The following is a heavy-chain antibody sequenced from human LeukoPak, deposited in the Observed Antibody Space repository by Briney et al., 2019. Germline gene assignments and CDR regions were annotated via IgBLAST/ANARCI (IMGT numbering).Heavy chain of an antibody. CDR2: ISSSSSYI. CDR1: GFTFSSYS. D-gene: IGHD5-18*01. J-gene: IGHJ6*03. V-gene: IGHV3-21*01. Sequence: GGSLRLSCAASGFTFSSYSMNWVRQAPGKGLEWVSSISSSSSYICYADSVKGRFTISRDNAKNSLYLQMNSLRAEDTAVYYCARESGVDTGFDYYYYYYMDVWGKGTTVTVSS. CDR3: ARESGVDTGFDYYYYYYMDV.